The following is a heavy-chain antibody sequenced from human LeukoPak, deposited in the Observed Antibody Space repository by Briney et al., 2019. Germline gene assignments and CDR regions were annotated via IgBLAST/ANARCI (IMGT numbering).Heavy chain of an antibody. CDR1: GGSISSYY. Sequence: SETLSLTCTVSGGSISSYYWSRIRQPPGKGLEWIGYIYYSGTTNYNPSLKSRVTISVDTSKNQFSLKVSSVTAADTAVYYCVRSNSGTYGWFDPWGQGTLVTVSS. D-gene: IGHD4-17*01. CDR3: VRSNSGTYGWFDP. J-gene: IGHJ5*02. CDR2: IYYSGTT. V-gene: IGHV4-59*12.